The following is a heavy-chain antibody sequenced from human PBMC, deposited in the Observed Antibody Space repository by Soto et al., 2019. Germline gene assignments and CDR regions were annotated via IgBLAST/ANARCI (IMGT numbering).Heavy chain of an antibody. V-gene: IGHV4-61*01. Sequence: SETLSLTCTVSGGSISSISNHYCSWIRLPPGKGLEWIGYISYSGNTNYNPSLKSRVTISVDTSKNQFSLKLSSVTAADTAVYYCARAPRGNYGYPSYFDYWGQGTLVTVSS. CDR1: GGSISSISNHY. J-gene: IGHJ4*02. D-gene: IGHD3-10*01. CDR2: ISYSGNT. CDR3: ARAPRGNYGYPSYFDY.